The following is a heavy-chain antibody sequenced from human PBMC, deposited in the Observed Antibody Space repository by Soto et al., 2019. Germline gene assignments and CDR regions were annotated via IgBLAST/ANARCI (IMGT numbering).Heavy chain of an antibody. CDR1: GGSISSSSYY. CDR2: IYYSGST. J-gene: IGHJ6*02. CDR3: ASSLDYYYYYGMDV. Sequence: LSLTCTVSGGSISSSSYYWGWIRQPPGKGLEWIGSIYYSGSTYYNPSLKSRVTISVDTSKNQFSLKLSSVTAADTAVYYCASSLDYYYYYGMDVWGQGTTGHRLL. V-gene: IGHV4-39*01.